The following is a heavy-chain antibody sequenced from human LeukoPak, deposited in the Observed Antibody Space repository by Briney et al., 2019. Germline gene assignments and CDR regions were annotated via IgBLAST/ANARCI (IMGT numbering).Heavy chain of an antibody. D-gene: IGHD3-10*01. V-gene: IGHV5-51*01. CDR3: ARRATMVRYFYGDFDY. CDR2: IYPGDSDT. Sequence: GESLKISCKGSGYSFTSYWIGWVRQMPGKGLEWMGIIYPGDSDTRYSPSFQGQVTISADKPISTAYLQWSSLKASDTAMYYCARRATMVRYFYGDFDYWGQGTLVTVSS. J-gene: IGHJ4*02. CDR1: GYSFTSYW.